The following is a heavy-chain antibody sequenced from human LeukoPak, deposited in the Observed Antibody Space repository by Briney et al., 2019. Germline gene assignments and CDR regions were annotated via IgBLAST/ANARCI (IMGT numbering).Heavy chain of an antibody. CDR2: IKQDGSEK. V-gene: IGHV3-7*02. CDR1: GFTFSTYW. CDR3: ASGVNYFDY. Sequence: GGSLRLSCATSGFTFSTYWMTWVRQAPGKGLEWVANIKQDGSEKNYVDSVKGRFTISRDNAKKSLYLQMNSLRAEDTAVYYCASGVNYFDYWGQGTLVTVSS. J-gene: IGHJ4*02. D-gene: IGHD3-3*01.